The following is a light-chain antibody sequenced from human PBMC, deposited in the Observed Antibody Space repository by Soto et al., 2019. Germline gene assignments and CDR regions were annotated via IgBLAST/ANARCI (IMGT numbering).Light chain of an antibody. CDR2: AAS. V-gene: IGKV3-20*01. CDR3: QQYGSSTLT. Sequence: EIVLTQSPGTLSLSPGERATLSCRASQSVRSNYLAWYQQEPGQAPRLLIYAASSRVTGIPDRFSGSGSGTDFTLTINRLEPEDFAVYYCQQYGSSTLTFGGGTKVDIK. CDR1: QSVRSNY. J-gene: IGKJ4*01.